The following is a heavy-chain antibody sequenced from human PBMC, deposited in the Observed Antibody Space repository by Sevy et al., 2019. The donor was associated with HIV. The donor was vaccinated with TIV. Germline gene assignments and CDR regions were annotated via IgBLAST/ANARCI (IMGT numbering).Heavy chain of an antibody. CDR2: VSGGGDTT. Sequence: GGSLRLSCAASGFTFNNYAMTWVRQAPGKGLEWVSAVSGGGDTTYYADSVKGRFTISRDNSKNTLYLQMNSLRAEDTVVYYCAKGGSTSGYYLNYFAYWGQGPLVTVSS. J-gene: IGHJ4*01. CDR3: AKGGSTSGYYLNYFAY. CDR1: GFTFNNYA. V-gene: IGHV3-23*01. D-gene: IGHD3-22*01.